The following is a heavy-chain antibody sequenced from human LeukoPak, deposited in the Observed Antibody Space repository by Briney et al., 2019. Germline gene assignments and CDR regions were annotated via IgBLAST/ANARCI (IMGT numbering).Heavy chain of an antibody. V-gene: IGHV4-38-2*01. D-gene: IGHD2-2*02. J-gene: IGHJ4*02. CDR3: ARHRVGVVVPAAIGY. CDR2: IYHSGST. CDR1: GYSISSGYY. Sequence: PSETLSLTCAVSGYSISSGYYWGWIRQPPGKGLEWIGSIYHSGSTYYNPSLKSRVTISVGTSKNQFSLKLSSVTAADTAVYYCARHRVGVVVPAAIGYWGQRTLVTVSS.